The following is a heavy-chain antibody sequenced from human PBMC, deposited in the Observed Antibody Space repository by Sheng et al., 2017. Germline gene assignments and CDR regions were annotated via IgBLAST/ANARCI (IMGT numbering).Heavy chain of an antibody. CDR1: GFTFSSYG. V-gene: IGHV3-30*18. CDR2: ISYDGSNK. J-gene: IGHJ6*01. Sequence: QVQLVESGGGVVQPGRSLRLSCAASGFTFSSYGMHWVRQAPGKGLEWVAVISYDGSNKYYADSVKGRFTISRDNSKNTLYLQMNSLRAEDTAVYYCAKDLGLLWFGELSPNYGMDVWG. CDR3: AKDLGLLWFGELSPNYGMDV. D-gene: IGHD3-10*01.